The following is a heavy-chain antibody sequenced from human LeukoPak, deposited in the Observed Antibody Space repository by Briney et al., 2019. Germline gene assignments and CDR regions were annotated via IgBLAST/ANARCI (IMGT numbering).Heavy chain of an antibody. J-gene: IGHJ4*02. V-gene: IGHV4-38-2*01. CDR3: ARGGSGSYYDYYFDY. Sequence: PSETLSHTCAVSGYSISSGYYWGWIRQPPGKGLEWIGSIYHSGSTYYNPSLKSRVTISVDTSKNQFSLKLSSVTAADTAVYYCARGGSGSYYDYYFDYWGQGTLVTVSS. CDR1: GYSISSGYY. D-gene: IGHD3-10*01. CDR2: IYHSGST.